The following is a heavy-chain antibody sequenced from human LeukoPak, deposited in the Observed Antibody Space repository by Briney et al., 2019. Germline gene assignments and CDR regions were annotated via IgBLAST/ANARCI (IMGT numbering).Heavy chain of an antibody. J-gene: IGHJ4*02. CDR2: VRVDGHTT. CDR3: ARSGKIYFDWLLGY. Sequence: GGSLGLSCVASGFIFSNYGMSWVRQVPGKGLEWVSSVRVDGHTTFYADSVKGRFTISWDNAKKSLYLQMNSLRAEDTAVYYCARSGKIYFDWLLGYWGQGTLVTVSS. V-gene: IGHV3-48*04. CDR1: GFIFSNYG. D-gene: IGHD3-9*01.